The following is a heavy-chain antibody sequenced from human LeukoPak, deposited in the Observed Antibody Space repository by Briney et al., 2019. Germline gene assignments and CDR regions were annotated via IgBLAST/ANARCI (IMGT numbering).Heavy chain of an antibody. CDR3: ARDFSNSSWYRATAGLDY. V-gene: IGHV1-46*01. CDR1: GYTFTSHY. D-gene: IGHD6-13*01. J-gene: IGHJ4*02. Sequence: GASVKVSCKASGYTFTSHYIHWVRQAPGLGLEWMGIINPSGGSTSYAQEFQGRVTMTRDTSTRTVYMEVSSLRSEDTAVYYCARDFSNSSWYRATAGLDYWGQGALVTVSS. CDR2: INPSGGST.